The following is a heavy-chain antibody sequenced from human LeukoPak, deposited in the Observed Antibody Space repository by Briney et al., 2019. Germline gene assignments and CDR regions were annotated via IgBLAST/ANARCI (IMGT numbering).Heavy chain of an antibody. Sequence: ASVKVSCKASGYTFTSYGISWVRQAPGQGLEWMGWISAYNGNTNYAQKLQGRVTMTTDTSTSTAYMELRSLRSDDTAVYYCASLNYGETLFDYWGQGTLVTVSS. CDR3: ASLNYGETLFDY. V-gene: IGHV1-18*01. CDR1: GYTFTSYG. CDR2: ISAYNGNT. J-gene: IGHJ4*02. D-gene: IGHD4-17*01.